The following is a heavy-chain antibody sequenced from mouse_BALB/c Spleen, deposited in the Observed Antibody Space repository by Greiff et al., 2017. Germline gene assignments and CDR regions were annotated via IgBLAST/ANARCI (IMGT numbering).Heavy chain of an antibody. V-gene: IGHV3-8*02. D-gene: IGHD2-1*01. J-gene: IGHJ4*01. CDR3: ARSLYGNYYAMDY. CDR2: ISYSGST. CDR1: GDSITSGY. Sequence: EVMLVESGPSLVKPSQTLSLTCSVTGDSITSGYWNWIRKFPGNKLEYMGYISYSGSTYYNPSLKSRISITRDTSKNQYYLQLNSVTTEDTATYYCARSLYGNYYAMDYWGQGTSVTVSS.